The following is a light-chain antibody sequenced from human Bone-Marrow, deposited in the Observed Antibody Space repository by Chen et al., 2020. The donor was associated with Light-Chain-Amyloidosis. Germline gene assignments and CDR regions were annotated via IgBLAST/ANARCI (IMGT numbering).Light chain of an antibody. J-gene: IGLJ2*01. CDR2: GNS. CDR3: QSYDSSLSGPVV. V-gene: IGLV1-40*01. Sequence: QSVLTQPPSVSGAPGQRVTISCTGSSSNIGAGYDVHWYHQLTGTAPKLLIYGNSNRPSGVPDRFSGSKSGTSASLAITGLQAEDEADYYCQSYDSSLSGPVVFGGGTKLTVI. CDR1: SSNIGAGYD.